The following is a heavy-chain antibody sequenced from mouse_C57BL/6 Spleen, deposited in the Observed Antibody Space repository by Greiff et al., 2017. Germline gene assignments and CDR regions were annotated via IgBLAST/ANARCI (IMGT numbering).Heavy chain of an antibody. Sequence: QVQLQQPGAELVKPGASVNVSCKASGYTFTSYWMHWVKQRPGQGLEWIGSIHPSGSVTDYNQKFTGKATLTVDKSSSTVYMQISSLTSEDSAVYYCAIVMTVLADYWGQGTTLTVSS. J-gene: IGHJ2*01. CDR3: AIVMTVLADY. CDR1: GYTFTSYW. D-gene: IGHD1-1*01. CDR2: IHPSGSVT. V-gene: IGHV1-74*01.